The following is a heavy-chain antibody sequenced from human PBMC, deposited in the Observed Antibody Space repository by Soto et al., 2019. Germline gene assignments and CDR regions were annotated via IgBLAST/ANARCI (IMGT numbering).Heavy chain of an antibody. CDR3: ARGSLVRSRIGAVYYGMDV. CDR2: IYYSGST. J-gene: IGHJ6*02. V-gene: IGHV4-59*01. CDR1: EFTFSSSW. D-gene: IGHD6-25*01. Sequence: GSLRLSCVVSEFTFSSSWMHWVRQGPGKGLEWIGYIYYSGSTYYNPSLKSRVTISVDTSKNQFSLKLSSVTAADTAVYYCARGSLVRSRIGAVYYGMDVWTQGTSDTVS.